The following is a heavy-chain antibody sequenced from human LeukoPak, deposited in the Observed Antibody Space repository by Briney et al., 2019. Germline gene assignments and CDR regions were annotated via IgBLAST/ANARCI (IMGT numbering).Heavy chain of an antibody. CDR1: GFTVSTNS. CDR3: ARPIGAGDGYNFFDY. CDR2: IYSDNT. D-gene: IGHD5-24*01. V-gene: IGHV3-53*01. Sequence: GGSLRLSCTVSGFTVSTNSMSWVRQAPGKGLEWVSFIYSDNTHYSDSVKGRFTISRDNSKNTLYLQMNSLRAEDTAVYYCARPIGAGDGYNFFDYWGQGTLVTVSS. J-gene: IGHJ4*02.